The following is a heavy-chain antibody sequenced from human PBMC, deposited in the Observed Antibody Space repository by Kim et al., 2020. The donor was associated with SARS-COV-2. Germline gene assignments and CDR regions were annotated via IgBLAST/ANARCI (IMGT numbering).Heavy chain of an antibody. D-gene: IGHD1-26*01. CDR3: ARARALKRPYVVGAPIYYYYYGMDV. Sequence: SETLSLTCAVYGGSFSGYYWSWIRQPPGKGLEWIGEINHSGSTNYNPSLKSRVTISVDTSKNQFSLKLSSVTAADTAVYYCARARALKRPYVVGAPIYYYYYGMDVWGQGTTVTVSS. CDR2: INHSGST. CDR1: GGSFSGYY. V-gene: IGHV4-34*01. J-gene: IGHJ6*02.